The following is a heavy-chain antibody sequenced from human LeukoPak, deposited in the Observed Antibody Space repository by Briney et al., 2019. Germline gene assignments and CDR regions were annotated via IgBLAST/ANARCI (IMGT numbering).Heavy chain of an antibody. D-gene: IGHD5-24*01. CDR2: IYYSGST. CDR3: ARERRWLQLGAFDV. J-gene: IGHJ3*01. V-gene: IGHV4-59*01. Sequence: SETLSLTCTVSGGSISSYYWSWIRQPPGKGLEWIGYIYYSGSTNYNPPLKSRVTISVDTSKNQFSLKLSSVTAADTAVYYCARERRWLQLGAFDVWGQGTMVTVSS. CDR1: GGSISSYY.